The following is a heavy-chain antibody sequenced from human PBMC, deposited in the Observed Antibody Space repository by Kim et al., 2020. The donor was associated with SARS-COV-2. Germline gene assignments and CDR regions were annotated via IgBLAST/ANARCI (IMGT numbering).Heavy chain of an antibody. J-gene: IGHJ4*02. CDR2: IKSETDGGTA. D-gene: IGHD2-2*01. Sequence: GGSLRLSCEVSGIPFSNAWFNWVRQSPGKGLEWVGRIKSETDGGTADLAAPVKGRFAISRDDSKNTLYLLMNNVKTDDSAVYYCTTVSMRWGQGTLVTVS. CDR1: GIPFSNAW. V-gene: IGHV3-15*01. CDR3: TTVSMR.